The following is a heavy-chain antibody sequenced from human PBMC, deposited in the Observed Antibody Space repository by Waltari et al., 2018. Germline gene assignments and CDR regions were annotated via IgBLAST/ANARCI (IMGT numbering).Heavy chain of an antibody. D-gene: IGHD3-22*01. CDR2: INAGNGNT. Sequence: QVQLVQSGAEVKKPGASVKVSCKASGYTFTSYAMHWVRQAPGQRLEWMGWINAGNGNTKYSQEFQGRVTITRDTSASTAYMELSSLRSEDMAVYYCARSYYDSSGRGLFDYWGQGTLVTVSS. CDR1: GYTFTSYA. J-gene: IGHJ4*02. V-gene: IGHV1-3*03. CDR3: ARSYYDSSGRGLFDY.